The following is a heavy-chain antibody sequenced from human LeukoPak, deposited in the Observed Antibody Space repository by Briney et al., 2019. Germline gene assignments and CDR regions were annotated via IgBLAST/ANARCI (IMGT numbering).Heavy chain of an antibody. CDR3: ARDPRAAGRIGYYFDY. CDR1: GFTFSSYA. CDR2: ISSNGGST. Sequence: GGSLRLSCAASGFTFSSYAMHWVRQAPGKGLEYVSAISSNGGSTYYANSMKGRFTISRDNSKNTLYLQMGSLRAEDMAVYYCARDPRAAGRIGYYFDYWGQGTLVTVSS. V-gene: IGHV3-64*01. J-gene: IGHJ4*02. D-gene: IGHD1-14*01.